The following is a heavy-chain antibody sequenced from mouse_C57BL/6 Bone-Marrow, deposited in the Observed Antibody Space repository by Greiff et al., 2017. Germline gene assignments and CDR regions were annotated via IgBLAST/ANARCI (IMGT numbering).Heavy chain of an antibody. V-gene: IGHV1-54*01. CDR3: ARDDYYGSSYWYFDV. CDR2: INPGSGGT. D-gene: IGHD1-1*01. J-gene: IGHJ1*03. Sequence: QVQLQQSGAELVRPGTSVKVSCKASGYAFTNYLIEWVKQRPGQGLEWIGVINPGSGGTNYNEKFKGKATLTADKSSSTAYMQLSILTSEDSAVYFCARDDYYGSSYWYFDVWGTGTTVTVSS. CDR1: GYAFTNYL.